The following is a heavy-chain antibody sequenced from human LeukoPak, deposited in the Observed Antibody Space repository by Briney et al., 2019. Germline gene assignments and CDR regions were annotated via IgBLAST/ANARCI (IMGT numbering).Heavy chain of an antibody. CDR2: ISYDGNNK. CDR3: ARESGVGGEFFFDC. V-gene: IGHV3-30-3*01. J-gene: IGHJ4*02. CDR1: GFTFSIFP. D-gene: IGHD2-21*01. Sequence: GGSLRLSCSASGFTFSIFPIHWVRQAPGKGLEWVAVISYDGNNKYYADSVKGRFTISRDNSKNTLHLQMNSLRAEDTAVYYCARESGVGGEFFFDCWGQGTLVTVSS.